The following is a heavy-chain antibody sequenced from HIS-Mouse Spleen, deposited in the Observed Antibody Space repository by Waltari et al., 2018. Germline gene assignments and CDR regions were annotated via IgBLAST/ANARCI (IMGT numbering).Heavy chain of an antibody. CDR1: GGSISSSSYY. Sequence: QLQLQESGPGLVTPSETLSRTCTVSGGSISSSSYYWGWIRPPPGKGLEWIGSIYYSGSTYYNPSLKSRVTISVDTSKNQFSLKLSSVTAADTAVYYCARAYYVRGYYFDYWGQGTLVTVSS. CDR2: IYYSGST. D-gene: IGHD3-10*02. J-gene: IGHJ4*02. V-gene: IGHV4-39*07. CDR3: ARAYYVRGYYFDY.